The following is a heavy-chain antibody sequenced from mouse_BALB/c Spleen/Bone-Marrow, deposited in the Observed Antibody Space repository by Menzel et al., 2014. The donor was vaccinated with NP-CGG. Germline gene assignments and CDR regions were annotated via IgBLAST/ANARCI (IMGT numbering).Heavy chain of an antibody. CDR3: ARAKDDDEKRAWFAY. Sequence: QVQLQQSGPELVKPGASVKMSCKASGYTFTDHVISWVKQRTGQGLEWIGEIYPGSGSTYHNEKFKGKATLTTDKSSNTAYMQLSSLTSEDSAVYFCARAKDDDEKRAWFAYWGQGTLVTVAA. V-gene: IGHV1-81*01. CDR1: GYTFTDHV. J-gene: IGHJ3*01. CDR2: IYPGSGST.